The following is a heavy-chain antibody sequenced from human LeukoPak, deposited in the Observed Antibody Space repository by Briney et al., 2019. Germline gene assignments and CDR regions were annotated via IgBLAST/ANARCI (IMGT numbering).Heavy chain of an antibody. CDR1: GLTFSNYA. CDR2: IGGSGVNT. CDR3: AKDRDYYLVGFFDY. Sequence: PGGSLRLSCAVSGLTFSNYAMSWVRQAPGKGLEWVSVIGGSGVNTYYADSVKGRFTISRDNSKNTLYLQMNSLRAEDTALYYCAKDRDYYLVGFFDYWGQGTLVTVSS. D-gene: IGHD3-10*01. V-gene: IGHV3-23*01. J-gene: IGHJ4*02.